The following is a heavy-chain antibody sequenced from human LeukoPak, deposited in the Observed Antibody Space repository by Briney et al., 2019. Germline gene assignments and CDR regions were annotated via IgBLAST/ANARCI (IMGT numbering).Heavy chain of an antibody. CDR3: ARETHITIFGVVTTWYFDY. CDR1: GGSISSYY. Sequence: SETLSLTCTVSGGSISSYYWSWIRQPAGKGLEWIGRIYTSGSTNYNPSLKSRVTMSVDTSKNQFSLKLSSVTAADTAVYYCARETHITIFGVVTTWYFDYWVQATLVTVSS. D-gene: IGHD3-3*01. CDR2: IYTSGST. V-gene: IGHV4-4*07. J-gene: IGHJ4*02.